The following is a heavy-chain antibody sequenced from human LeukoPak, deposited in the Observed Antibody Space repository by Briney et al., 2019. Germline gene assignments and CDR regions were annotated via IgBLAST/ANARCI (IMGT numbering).Heavy chain of an antibody. CDR3: ARDLTAYFDY. CDR2: IYSGGST. Sequence: GGSLRLSCAASGFTVSSNYMSWVRQAPGKGPEWVSVIYSGGSTYYADSVKGRFTISRDNSKKTLYLQMNSLRAEDTAVYYCARDLTAYFDYWGQGTLVTVSS. J-gene: IGHJ4*02. D-gene: IGHD3-16*01. V-gene: IGHV3-66*01. CDR1: GFTVSSNY.